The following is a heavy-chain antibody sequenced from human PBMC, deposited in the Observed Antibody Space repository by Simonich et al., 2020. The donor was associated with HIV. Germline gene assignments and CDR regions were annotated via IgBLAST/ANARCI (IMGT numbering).Heavy chain of an antibody. V-gene: IGHV4-34*01. CDR1: GGSFSGYY. CDR3: ARGTVTGGDARFDY. J-gene: IGHJ4*02. CDR2: INHSGIT. D-gene: IGHD4-17*01. Sequence: QVQLQQWGAGLLKPSETLSLTCAVYGGSFSGYYWGWIRQPPGKGLEWIGEINHSGITNYNPSLKSRVTISLDTSKNQFSLKLNSVTAADTAVYYCARGTVTGGDARFDYWGQGTLVTVSS.